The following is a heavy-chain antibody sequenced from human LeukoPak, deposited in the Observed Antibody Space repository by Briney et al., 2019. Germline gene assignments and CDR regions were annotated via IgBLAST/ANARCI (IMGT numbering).Heavy chain of an antibody. CDR2: IIPIFGTA. V-gene: IGHV1-69*01. D-gene: IGHD3-9*01. J-gene: IGHJ3*02. CDR3: ARDYGAHYDILTGHSGAFDI. CDR1: GGTFSSYA. Sequence: SVKVSCKASGGTFSSYAISWVRQAPGQGLEWMGGIIPIFGTANYAQKFQGRVTITADESTSTAYMELSSLRSEDTAVYCCARDYGAHYDILTGHSGAFDIWGQGTMVTVSS.